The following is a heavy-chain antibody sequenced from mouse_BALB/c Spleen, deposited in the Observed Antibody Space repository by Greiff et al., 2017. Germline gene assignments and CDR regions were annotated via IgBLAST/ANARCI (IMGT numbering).Heavy chain of an antibody. J-gene: IGHJ4*01. D-gene: IGHD2-14*01. V-gene: IGHV5-9-4*01. CDR1: GFTFSSYA. Sequence: DVMLVESGGGLVKPGGSLKLSCAASGFTFSSYAMSWVRQSPEKRLEWVAEISSGGSYTYYPDTVTGRFTISRDNAKNTLYLEMSSLRSEDTAMYYCARAYYRYDDAMDYWGQGTSVTVSS. CDR3: ARAYYRYDDAMDY. CDR2: ISSGGSYT.